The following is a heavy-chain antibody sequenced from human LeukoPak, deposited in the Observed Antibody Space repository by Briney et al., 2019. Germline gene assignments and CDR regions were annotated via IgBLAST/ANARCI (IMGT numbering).Heavy chain of an antibody. Sequence: SETLSLTCTVSGDSISSSTYYWGWIRQPPGKGLEWIGSIHNAGSTYYNPSLKGRASISVDTSKAHFSLKLRSATAADTAVYYCARHGGISGVGPTEDYWGQGTLVTVSS. CDR1: GDSISSSTYY. D-gene: IGHD1-26*01. CDR3: ARHGGISGVGPTEDY. J-gene: IGHJ4*02. CDR2: IHNAGST. V-gene: IGHV4-39*01.